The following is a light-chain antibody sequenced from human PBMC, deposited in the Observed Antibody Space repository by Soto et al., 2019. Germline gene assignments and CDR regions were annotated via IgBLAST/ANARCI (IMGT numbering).Light chain of an antibody. CDR2: EDD. J-gene: IGLJ2*01. CDR3: QSYDSTNPVV. CDR1: SGSIASNY. V-gene: IGLV6-57*04. Sequence: NFMLTQPHSVSESPGKTVTISCTRSSGSIASNYVQWYQQRPGSAPPTLIYEDDQRPSGVLEGFSGSIDSSSNSASLTISGLKTEDEADYYCQSYDSTNPVVFGGGTKLTVL.